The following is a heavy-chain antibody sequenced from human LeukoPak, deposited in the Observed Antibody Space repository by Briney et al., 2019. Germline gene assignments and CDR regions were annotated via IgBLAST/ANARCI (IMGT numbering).Heavy chain of an antibody. V-gene: IGHV4-34*01. Sequence: SETLSLTCAVYGGSFSGYCWSWIRQPPGKGLEWIGEINHSGSTNYNPSLKSRVTISVDTSKNQFSLKLSSVTAADTAVYYCARAGYSGYDRPRFDYWGQGTLVTVSS. CDR3: ARAGYSGYDRPRFDY. D-gene: IGHD5-12*01. CDR1: GGSFSGYC. J-gene: IGHJ4*02. CDR2: INHSGST.